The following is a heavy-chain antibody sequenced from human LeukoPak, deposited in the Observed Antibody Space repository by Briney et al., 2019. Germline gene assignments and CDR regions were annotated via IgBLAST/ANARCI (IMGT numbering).Heavy chain of an antibody. Sequence: GGSLRLSCAASGFTLSSYWMHWVRQAPGKGLVWVARTNSDGRNARYADSVKGRFTISRDNAKNTLYLQMNSLRGEDTAVYYCARGYDYDSSAYPGGYDGMDVWGQGTTVTVS. CDR1: GFTLSSYW. D-gene: IGHD3-22*01. CDR3: ARGYDYDSSAYPGGYDGMDV. J-gene: IGHJ6*02. V-gene: IGHV3-74*01. CDR2: TNSDGRNA.